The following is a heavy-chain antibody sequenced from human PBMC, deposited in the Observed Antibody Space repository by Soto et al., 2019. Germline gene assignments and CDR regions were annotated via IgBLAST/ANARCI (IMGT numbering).Heavy chain of an antibody. CDR3: ARDRLVRGVIIKDYYYGMDV. V-gene: IGHV4-31*03. CDR2: IYYSGST. CDR1: GGSISSGGYY. J-gene: IGHJ6*02. D-gene: IGHD3-10*01. Sequence: QVQLQESGPGLVKPSQTLSLTCTVSGGSISSGGYYWSWIRQHPGKGLEWIGYIYYSGSTYYNPSLKSRVTISVDTSKTQFSLKLSSVTAADTAVYYCARDRLVRGVIIKDYYYGMDVWGQGTTVTVSS.